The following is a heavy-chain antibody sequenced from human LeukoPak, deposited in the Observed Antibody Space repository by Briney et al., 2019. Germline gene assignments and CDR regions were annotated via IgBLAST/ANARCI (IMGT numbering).Heavy chain of an antibody. J-gene: IGHJ6*02. V-gene: IGHV3-48*03. D-gene: IGHD3-16*01. CDR2: ISSSGSTI. Sequence: PGGSLRLSCAASGFTFSSYEMNWVRQAPGKGLEWVSYISSSGSTIYYADSVKGRFTISRDNAKNSLYLQMNSLRAKDTAVYYCASLLPHHDYVWGSPYGMDVWGQGTTVTVSS. CDR3: ASLLPHHDYVWGSPYGMDV. CDR1: GFTFSSYE.